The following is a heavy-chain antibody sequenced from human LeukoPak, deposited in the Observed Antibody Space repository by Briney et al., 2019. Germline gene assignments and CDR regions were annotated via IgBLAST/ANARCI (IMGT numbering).Heavy chain of an antibody. CDR3: ARSERFLEWLWYFDS. D-gene: IGHD3-3*01. V-gene: IGHV3-30-3*01. Sequence: PGGSLRLSCAVSGFTFSNYAMHWVRQAPGKGLEWVAVISYDGSNKYYADSVKGRFTISRDNSKNTLYLQMNSLRVEDTAVYYCARSERFLEWLWYFDSWGQGTLVTVSS. CDR2: ISYDGSNK. J-gene: IGHJ4*02. CDR1: GFTFSNYA.